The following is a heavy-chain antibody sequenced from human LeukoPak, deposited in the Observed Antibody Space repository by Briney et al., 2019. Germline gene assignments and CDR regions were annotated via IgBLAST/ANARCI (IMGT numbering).Heavy chain of an antibody. CDR1: GFPFSGYW. Sequence: PGGSLRLSCAASGFPFSGYWMTWVRQAPGRGLEWVATIKEDGSEAYFGDSVKGRFAISRDNEKNSLYLQMNSLRGENTAVYYCARGGANRFDYWGQGTLVTVSS. D-gene: IGHD3-16*01. CDR3: ARGGANRFDY. V-gene: IGHV3-7*04. J-gene: IGHJ4*02. CDR2: IKEDGSEA.